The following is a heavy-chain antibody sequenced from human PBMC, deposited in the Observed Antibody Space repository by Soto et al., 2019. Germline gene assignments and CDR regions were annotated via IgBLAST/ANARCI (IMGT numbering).Heavy chain of an antibody. V-gene: IGHV3-23*01. D-gene: IGHD2-15*01. CDR1: GFTFSSYA. CDR2: ISGSGGST. Sequence: EVQLLESGGGLVQPRGSLRLSCAASGFTFSSYAMSWVRQAPGKGLEWVSAISGSGGSTYYADSVKGRFTISRDNSKNTLYLQMNSLRAEDTAVYYCALREMGCSGGSCYSLHYYYYYMDVWGKGTTVTVSS. J-gene: IGHJ6*03. CDR3: ALREMGCSGGSCYSLHYYYYYMDV.